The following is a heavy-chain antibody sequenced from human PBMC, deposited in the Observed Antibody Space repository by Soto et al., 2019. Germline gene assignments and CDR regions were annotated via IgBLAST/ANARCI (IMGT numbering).Heavy chain of an antibody. CDR3: ARDSDSSYYFDY. V-gene: IGHV3-21*01. D-gene: IGHD3-10*01. J-gene: IGHJ4*02. Sequence: GGSLRLSCAASGFTFSSYSMNWVRQAPGKGLEWVSRISSSSSYIYYADSVKGRFTISRGNAKNSLYLQMNSLRAEDTAVYYCARDSDSSYYFDYWGQGTLVTVSS. CDR2: ISSSSSYI. CDR1: GFTFSSYS.